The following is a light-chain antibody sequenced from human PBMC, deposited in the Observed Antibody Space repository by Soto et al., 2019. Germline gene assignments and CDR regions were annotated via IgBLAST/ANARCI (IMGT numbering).Light chain of an antibody. CDR3: QQYYSIPRT. CDR1: QSVLYSSNNKNY. V-gene: IGKV4-1*01. Sequence: IVMTQSPDSLAVSLGERATINCKSSQSVLYSSNNKNYLAWYQQKSGQPPKLLIYWASTRESGVPDRFSGSGSGTDFTLTISSLQAEDVAVYYCQQYYSIPRTFGQGTKVEIK. J-gene: IGKJ1*01. CDR2: WAS.